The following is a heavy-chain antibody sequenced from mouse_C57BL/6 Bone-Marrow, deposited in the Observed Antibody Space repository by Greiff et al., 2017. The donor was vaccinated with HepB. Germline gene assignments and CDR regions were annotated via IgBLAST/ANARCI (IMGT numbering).Heavy chain of an antibody. J-gene: IGHJ4*01. CDR2: ISYDGSN. V-gene: IGHV3-6*01. CDR3: ADGSSSYYYAMDY. Sequence: EVKLQESGPGLVKPSQSLSLTCSVTGYSITSGYYWNWIRQFPGNKLEWMGYISYDGSNNYNPSLKNRISITRDTSKNQFFLKLNSVTTEDTATYYCADGSSSYYYAMDYWGQGTSVTVSS. CDR1: GYSITSGYY. D-gene: IGHD1-1*01.